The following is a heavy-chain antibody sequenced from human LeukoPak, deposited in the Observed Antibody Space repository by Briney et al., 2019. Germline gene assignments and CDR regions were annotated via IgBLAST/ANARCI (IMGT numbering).Heavy chain of an antibody. D-gene: IGHD5-18*01. CDR1: GFAFTNYA. CDR3: ANPRTDIGYFEYFQH. Sequence: GGSLRLSCAASGFAFTNYAMNWVRQAPGKGLEWVSSISGSGAITYYADSVKGRFTISRDNSKNTLFLQMNSLRAEDTAVYCCANPRTDIGYFEYFQHWGQGTLVTVSS. J-gene: IGHJ1*01. V-gene: IGHV3-23*01. CDR2: ISGSGAIT.